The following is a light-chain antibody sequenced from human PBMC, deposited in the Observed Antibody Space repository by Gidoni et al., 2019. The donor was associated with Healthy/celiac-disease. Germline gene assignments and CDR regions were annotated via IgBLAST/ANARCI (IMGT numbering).Light chain of an antibody. CDR3: QQYYSTPWT. Sequence: INCKSSQSVLYSSNNKNYLAWYQQKPGQPPKLLIYWASTRESGVPDRFSGSGSGTDFTLTISSLQAEDVAVYYCQQYYSTPWTFGQGTKVEIK. J-gene: IGKJ1*01. CDR2: WAS. CDR1: QSVLYSSNNKNY. V-gene: IGKV4-1*01.